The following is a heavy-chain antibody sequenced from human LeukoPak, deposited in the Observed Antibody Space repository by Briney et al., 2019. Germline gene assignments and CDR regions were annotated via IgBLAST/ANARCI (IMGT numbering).Heavy chain of an antibody. V-gene: IGHV3-48*02. CDR2: IDSSSDTI. CDR3: ARVWFGGYHYYYGMDV. CDR1: GFTLSSYS. D-gene: IGHD3-10*01. Sequence: SGGSLRLSCAASGFTLSSYSMNWVRQAPGKGLEWVSYIDSSSDTIYYADSVKGRFTISRDNAKNSLYLQMDSLGDEDTAVYYCARVWFGGYHYYYGMDVWGQGTTVTVSS. J-gene: IGHJ6*02.